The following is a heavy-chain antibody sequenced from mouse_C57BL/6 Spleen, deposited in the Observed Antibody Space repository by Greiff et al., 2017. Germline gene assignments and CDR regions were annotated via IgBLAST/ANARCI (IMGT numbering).Heavy chain of an antibody. CDR1: GYAFSSYW. Sequence: QVHVKQSGAELAKPGASVKLSCKASGYAFSSYWMHWVKQRPGPGLEWIGQIYPGDGDTNYNGKFKGKATLTADKSSCTAYMQLSSLTSEDSAVYFCAGGAIVLRYFDYWGQGTTLTVSS. D-gene: IGHD1-1*01. CDR3: AGGAIVLRYFDY. J-gene: IGHJ2*01. CDR2: IYPGDGDT. V-gene: IGHV1-80*01.